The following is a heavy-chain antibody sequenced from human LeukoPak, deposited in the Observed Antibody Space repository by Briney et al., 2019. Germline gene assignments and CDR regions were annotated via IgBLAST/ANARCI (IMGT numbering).Heavy chain of an antibody. D-gene: IGHD3-22*01. CDR3: ARPMYYYDSSGSLAV. CDR1: GFTFSSYG. V-gene: IGHV3-30*04. J-gene: IGHJ6*02. Sequence: PGGSLRLSWAASGFTFSSYGIHWVRQAPGKWLEWVALISSNGKNKDYADSVKGRFTISRDNSKNTLYLQMNSLRAEDTAVYYCARPMYYYDSSGSLAVWGQGTTVTVTS. CDR2: ISSNGKNK.